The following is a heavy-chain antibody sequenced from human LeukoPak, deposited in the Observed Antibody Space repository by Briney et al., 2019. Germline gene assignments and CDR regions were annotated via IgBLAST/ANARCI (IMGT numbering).Heavy chain of an antibody. J-gene: IGHJ4*02. CDR3: AREPMVRGVTIDY. CDR2: LSSSGSTI. CDR1: GFTFCSFE. Sequence: GGYLRCSCAASGFTFCSFEMNWVRHAQGQGRVWGSYLSSSGSTIYYADSVKGRFTISRDNAKNTLYLQMNSLRAEDTAVYYCAREPMVRGVTIDYWGQGTLVTVSS. V-gene: IGHV3-48*03. D-gene: IGHD3-10*01.